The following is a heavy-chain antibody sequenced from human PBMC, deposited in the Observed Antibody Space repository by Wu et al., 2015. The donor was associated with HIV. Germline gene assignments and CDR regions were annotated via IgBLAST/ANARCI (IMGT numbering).Heavy chain of an antibody. V-gene: IGHV1-2*02. Sequence: QVQLVQSGAEVKKPGASVKVSCKASGYTFTGYYMHWVRQAPGQGLEWMGWINPNSGGTNYAQKFQGRVTMTRDTSISTAYMELSRLRSDDTAVYYCARDIVVVPAAIYAFDIWGQGTMVTVSS. CDR1: GYTFTGYY. CDR3: ARDIVVVPAAIYAFDI. CDR2: INPNSGGT. J-gene: IGHJ3*02. D-gene: IGHD2-2*01.